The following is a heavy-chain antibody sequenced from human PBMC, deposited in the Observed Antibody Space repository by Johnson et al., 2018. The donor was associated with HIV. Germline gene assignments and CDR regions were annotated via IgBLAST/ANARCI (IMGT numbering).Heavy chain of an antibody. CDR1: GFTFHEYA. CDR2: ISWNSGSV. J-gene: IGHJ3*02. D-gene: IGHD6-19*01. V-gene: IGHV3-9*01. Sequence: EVQLVESGGGVVRPGGSLRLSCAASGFTFHEYAMHWVRQTPGKGLEWVSGISWNSGSVGYADSVKGRLTISRDSSKNTLYLQMNSLRAEDTALYYCARYNGVDSSSSGQTDIWGQGTMVTVSS. CDR3: ARYNGVDSSSSGQTDI.